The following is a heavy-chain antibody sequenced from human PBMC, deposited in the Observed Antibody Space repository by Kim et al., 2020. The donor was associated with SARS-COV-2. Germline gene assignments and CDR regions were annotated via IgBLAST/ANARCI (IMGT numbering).Heavy chain of an antibody. CDR1: GYTFTSYG. J-gene: IGHJ6*02. CDR3: ARDRDFDYYYYGMDV. Sequence: ASVKVSCKASGYTFTSYGISWVRQAPGQGLEWMGWISAYNGNTNHAQKLQGRVTMTTDTSTSTAYMELRSLRSDDTAVYYCARDRDFDYYYYGMDVWGQGTTVTVSS. V-gene: IGHV1-18*01. CDR2: ISAYNGNT. D-gene: IGHD3-3*01.